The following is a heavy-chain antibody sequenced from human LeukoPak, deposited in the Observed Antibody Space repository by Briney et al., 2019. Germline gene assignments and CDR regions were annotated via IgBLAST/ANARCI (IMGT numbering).Heavy chain of an antibody. D-gene: IGHD1-1*01. J-gene: IGHJ4*02. CDR1: GYTFTSYD. CDR2: MNPNSGST. V-gene: IGHV1-8*01. Sequence: GASVKVSCKASGYTFTSYDINWVRQATGQGLEWMGWMNPNSGSTGYAQKFQGRVTMTRDTSISTAYMELSRLRSDDTAVYYCARVSRAGKMIDDWGQGTLVTVSS. CDR3: ARVSRAGKMIDD.